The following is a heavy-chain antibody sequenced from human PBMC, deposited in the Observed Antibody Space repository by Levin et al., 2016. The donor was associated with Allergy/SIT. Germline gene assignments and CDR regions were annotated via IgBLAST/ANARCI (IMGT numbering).Heavy chain of an antibody. D-gene: IGHD2-21*02. V-gene: IGHV1-46*01. J-gene: IGHJ5*02. CDR2: INPSGGST. CDR3: ARPYAGDPTGFDP. Sequence: VRQMPGKGLEWMGIINPSGGSTSYAQKFQGRVTMTRDTSTSTVYMELSSLRSEDTAVYYCARPYAGDPTGFDPWGQGTLVTVSS.